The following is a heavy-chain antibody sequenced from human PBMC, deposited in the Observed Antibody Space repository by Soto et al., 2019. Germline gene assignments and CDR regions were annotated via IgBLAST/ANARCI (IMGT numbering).Heavy chain of an antibody. Sequence: SETLSLTCTVSGGSLSNYYWSWIRRPPGMGLEWIASISYSGTTNYNSSLKSRVTISIDTSKNQFSLKFNSVTAADTAVYYCAREGYNFGPFDYWGQGALVTVSS. V-gene: IGHV4-59*01. CDR1: GGSLSNYY. D-gene: IGHD5-18*01. J-gene: IGHJ4*02. CDR3: AREGYNFGPFDY. CDR2: ISYSGTT.